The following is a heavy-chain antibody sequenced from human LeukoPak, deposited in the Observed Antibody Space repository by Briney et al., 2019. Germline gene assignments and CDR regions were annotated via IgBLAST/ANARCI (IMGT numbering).Heavy chain of an antibody. D-gene: IGHD6-13*01. V-gene: IGHV3-23*01. J-gene: IGHJ4*02. CDR3: TKDKTAALGTGSDY. CDR2: ISFSGDNT. Sequence: GGSLRLSCAASGFTFSSYAMTWVRQAPGKGLEWVSAISFSGDNTFYADSVKGRFTISRDNGKRSLFLEMNSLTTEDTALYYCTKDKTAALGTGSDYWGQGTLVTVSS. CDR1: GFTFSSYA.